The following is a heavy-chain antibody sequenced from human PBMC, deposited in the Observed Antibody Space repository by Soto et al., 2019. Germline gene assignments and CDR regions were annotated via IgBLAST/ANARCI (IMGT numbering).Heavy chain of an antibody. CDR2: IYWDGDK. CDR1: GFSLSTSGVG. D-gene: IGHD2-15*01. CDR3: AHKGGRGAAMDV. Sequence: QITLKESGPTLVKPTQTLTVTCSFSGFSLSTSGVGVAWNRQPPGKALEWLALIYWDGDKRYSPFLKSRLTITKDTSENQVGLTLSNMDPVDTATYYCAHKGGRGAAMDVWGQGTTVTVSS. V-gene: IGHV2-5*02. J-gene: IGHJ6*02.